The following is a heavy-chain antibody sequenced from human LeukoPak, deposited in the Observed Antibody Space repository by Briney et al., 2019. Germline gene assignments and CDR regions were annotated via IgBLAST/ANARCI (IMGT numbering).Heavy chain of an antibody. D-gene: IGHD3-16*01. CDR1: GFTFSSFS. Sequence: GGSLRLSCAASGFTFSSFSMHWVRQAPGKGLEWVAFIRSDGRDKYYADSLKGRFTISRDNSKNTLYLQLNNLRTEETAVYHCATRAFSSTTYGFGFWGQGTLVTVSS. J-gene: IGHJ4*02. CDR2: IRSDGRDK. CDR3: ATRAFSSTTYGFGF. V-gene: IGHV3-30*02.